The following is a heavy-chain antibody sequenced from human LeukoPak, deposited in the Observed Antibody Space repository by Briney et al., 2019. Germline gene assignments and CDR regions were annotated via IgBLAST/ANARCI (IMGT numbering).Heavy chain of an antibody. J-gene: IGHJ3*02. CDR3: TGGYSSRKDAFDI. V-gene: IGHV4-31*03. Sequence: PSETLSLTCTVSGGSISSGGYYWSWIRQHPGKDLEWIGYIYYSGSTYYNPSLKSRVTISVDTSKNQFSLKLSSVTAADTAVYYCTGGYSSRKDAFDIWGQGTMVTVSS. D-gene: IGHD6-13*01. CDR1: GGSISSGGYY. CDR2: IYYSGST.